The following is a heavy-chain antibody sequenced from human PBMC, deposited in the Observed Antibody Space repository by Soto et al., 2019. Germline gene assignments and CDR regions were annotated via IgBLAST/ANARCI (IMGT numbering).Heavy chain of an antibody. CDR3: ARDISESSGWSAPSY. CDR1: GFTFSSYW. D-gene: IGHD6-19*01. CDR2: INSDGGST. J-gene: IGHJ4*02. Sequence: EVQLVESGGGLVQPGGSLRLSCAASGFTFSSYWMHWVRQAPGKGLVWVSRINSDGGSTSYADSVKGRFTISRDNAKNTLYLQMNSLRAEDTAVYYCARDISESSGWSAPSYWGQGTLVTVSS. V-gene: IGHV3-74*01.